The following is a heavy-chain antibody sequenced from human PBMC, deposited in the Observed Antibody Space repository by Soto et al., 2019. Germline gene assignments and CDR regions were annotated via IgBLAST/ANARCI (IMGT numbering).Heavy chain of an antibody. D-gene: IGHD1-1*01. CDR3: ARDPKLDAFDI. CDR1: GFSFSDST. V-gene: IGHV3-21*01. CDR2: ISLRGRFI. Sequence: PGGSLRLSCAASGFSFSDSTMNWVRQAPGKGLEWVSSISLRGRFIYYADSVKGRFTISRDNANNSLYLQMNSLRPEDTAVYFCARDPKLDAFDIWGQGTMVPV. J-gene: IGHJ3*02.